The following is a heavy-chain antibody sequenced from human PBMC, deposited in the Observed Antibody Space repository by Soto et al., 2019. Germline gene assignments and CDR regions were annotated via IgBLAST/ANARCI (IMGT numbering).Heavy chain of an antibody. CDR2: IYYSGST. CDR1: GGSISSSSYY. Sequence: QLQLQESGPGLVKPSETLSLTCTVSGGSISSSSYYWGWIRQPPGKGLEWIGSIYYSGSTYYNPSLKSRVTISVDTSKNQFSLKLSSVTAADTAVYYCARGGNYGDYDFHWFDPWGQGTLVTVSS. J-gene: IGHJ5*02. V-gene: IGHV4-39*01. CDR3: ARGGNYGDYDFHWFDP. D-gene: IGHD4-17*01.